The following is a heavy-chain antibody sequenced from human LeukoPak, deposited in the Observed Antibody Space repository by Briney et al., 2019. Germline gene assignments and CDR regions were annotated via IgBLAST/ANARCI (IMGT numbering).Heavy chain of an antibody. D-gene: IGHD3-22*01. V-gene: IGHV5-51*01. CDR3: ARPSYYDSSGYYRYYFDY. CDR1: GYSFTSYW. Sequence: PGESLKISCKGSGYSFTSYWIGWVRQMPGKGLEWMGIIYPGDSDTRYSPSFQGQVTISADKSISTAYLQWSSLKASDTAMYYCARPSYYDSSGYYRYYFDYWGQGTLVTVSS. J-gene: IGHJ4*02. CDR2: IYPGDSDT.